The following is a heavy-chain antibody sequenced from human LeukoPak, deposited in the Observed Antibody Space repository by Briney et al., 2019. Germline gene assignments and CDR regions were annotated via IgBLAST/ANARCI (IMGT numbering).Heavy chain of an antibody. D-gene: IGHD3-10*01. CDR3: ARTYYYGSGNYFLDY. J-gene: IGHJ4*02. V-gene: IGHV4-34*01. CDR1: GGSFSGYY. Sequence: SETLSLTCAVYGGSFSGYYWSWIRQPPGKGLEWIREVNHSGSTNCNPSLKSRVTMSVDTSKNQFSLKLSSVTAADTAVYYCARTYYYGSGNYFLDYWGQGTLVTVSS. CDR2: VNHSGST.